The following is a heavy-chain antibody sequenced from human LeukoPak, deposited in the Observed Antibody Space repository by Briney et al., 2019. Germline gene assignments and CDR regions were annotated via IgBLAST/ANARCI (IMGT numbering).Heavy chain of an antibody. Sequence: QPGGSLRLYCAASAFTCSSYDMHWVRQAPGKRLEWVAFIRYDGSNKYYADSVKGRFTIYRDNSKNTLYLQMNSLRAEDTAVYYCAIRRRYDILTGYYKDYWGQGTLVTVSS. V-gene: IGHV3-30*02. CDR2: IRYDGSNK. CDR1: AFTCSSYD. D-gene: IGHD3-9*01. CDR3: AIRRRYDILTGYYKDY. J-gene: IGHJ4*02.